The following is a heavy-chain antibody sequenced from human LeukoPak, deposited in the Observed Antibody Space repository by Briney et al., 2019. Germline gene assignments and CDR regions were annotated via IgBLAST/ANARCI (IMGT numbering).Heavy chain of an antibody. Sequence: ASVKASCKASGYTFTSYGISWVRQAPGQGLEWMGWISAYNGNTNYAQKLQGRVTMTTDTSTSTAYMELRSLRSDDTAVYYCAVYNGVHDAFDIWGQGTMVTVSS. CDR1: GYTFTSYG. J-gene: IGHJ3*02. CDR2: ISAYNGNT. V-gene: IGHV1-18*01. CDR3: AVYNGVHDAFDI. D-gene: IGHD1-1*01.